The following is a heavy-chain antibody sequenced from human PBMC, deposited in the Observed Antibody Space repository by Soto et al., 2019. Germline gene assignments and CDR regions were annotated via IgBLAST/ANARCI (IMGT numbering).Heavy chain of an antibody. V-gene: IGHV4-31*03. J-gene: IGHJ3*02. Sequence: QVQLQESGPGLVKPSQTLSLTCTVSGGSISNNGYYWSWIRQHPGKGLEWIGYISYSGSTFYNPSLKRRVTTSIDTSKNEFSLRLTSVTAADTALYYCARGGDTDAFDIWGQGTMVTVSS. CDR2: ISYSGST. CDR1: GGSISNNGYY. CDR3: ARGGDTDAFDI. D-gene: IGHD1-26*01.